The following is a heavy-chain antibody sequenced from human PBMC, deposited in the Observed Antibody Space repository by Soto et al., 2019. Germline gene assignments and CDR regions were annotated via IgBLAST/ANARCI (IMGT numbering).Heavy chain of an antibody. CDR1: GFTFDDYA. CDR3: AKASWWWYFDL. Sequence: EVQLVESGGGLVQPGRSLRLSCAASGFTFDDYAMHWVRQAPGKGLELVSGISWNSGSIGYGDSVKGRFTIARDNATNYLYLQMNSLRAEDTALYYCAKASWWWYFDLWGRGTLVTVSS. V-gene: IGHV3-9*01. D-gene: IGHD2-8*02. J-gene: IGHJ2*01. CDR2: ISWNSGSI.